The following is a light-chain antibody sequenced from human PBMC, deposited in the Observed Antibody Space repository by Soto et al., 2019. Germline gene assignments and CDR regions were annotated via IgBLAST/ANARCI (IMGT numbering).Light chain of an antibody. Sequence: QSALTQPASVSGSPGQSITISCTGTSSDVGGYNYVSWYQQHPGKAPKLMIYEVSNRPSGVSNRFSGSKSGNTASLTISGLQAEDEADYYCSSYTSSRTRVFGGGPKVSVL. V-gene: IGLV2-14*01. J-gene: IGLJ3*02. CDR1: SSDVGGYNY. CDR2: EVS. CDR3: SSYTSSRTRV.